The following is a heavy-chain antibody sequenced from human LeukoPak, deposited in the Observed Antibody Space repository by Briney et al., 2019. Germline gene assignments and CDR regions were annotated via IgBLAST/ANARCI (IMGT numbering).Heavy chain of an antibody. V-gene: IGHV3-21*01. CDR3: ARGPTAYDYVWGSYRPPRAFDI. J-gene: IGHJ3*02. D-gene: IGHD3-16*02. Sequence: GGSLRLSCAASGFTFRSYSMNWVRQAPGKGLEWVSSISSSSSYIYYADSVKGRFTISRDNAKNSLYLQMNSLRAEDTAVYYCARGPTAYDYVWGSYRPPRAFDIWGQGTMVTVSS. CDR1: GFTFRSYS. CDR2: ISSSSSYI.